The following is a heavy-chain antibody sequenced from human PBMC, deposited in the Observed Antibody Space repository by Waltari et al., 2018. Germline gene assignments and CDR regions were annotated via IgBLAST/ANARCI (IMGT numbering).Heavy chain of an antibody. CDR3: ARDRGRGLYLDV. V-gene: IGHV4-4*02. CDR1: GDSVTSANW. J-gene: IGHJ4*02. Sequence: QLQESGPGLVKPSGTLSLSCAVSGDSVTSANWWSWFRQSPQRGLEWIGQVLSTGKTNYSPSFASRVTMSLDASNNQFSLKVTSATAADTAVYYCARDRGRGLYLDVWGPGTLVTVSP. CDR2: VLSTGKT. D-gene: IGHD2-15*01.